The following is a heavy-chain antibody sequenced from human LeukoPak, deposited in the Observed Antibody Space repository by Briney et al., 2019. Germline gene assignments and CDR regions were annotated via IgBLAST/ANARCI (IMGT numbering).Heavy chain of an antibody. Sequence: GGSLRLSCAASGFTFSSYGMHWVRQAPGKGLEWVAVIWYDGSNKYYADSVKGRFTISRDNSKNTLYLQMNSLRAEDTAVYYCARYFDASGLTPGGLDYWGQGTLVTVSS. V-gene: IGHV3-33*01. CDR3: ARYFDASGLTPGGLDY. D-gene: IGHD3-22*01. J-gene: IGHJ4*02. CDR2: IWYDGSNK. CDR1: GFTFSSYG.